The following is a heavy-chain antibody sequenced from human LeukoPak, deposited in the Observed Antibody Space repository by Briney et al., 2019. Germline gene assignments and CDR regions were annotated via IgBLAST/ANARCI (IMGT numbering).Heavy chain of an antibody. J-gene: IGHJ5*02. D-gene: IGHD5-18*01. CDR1: GYTFTGYY. CDR3: ARVGRKWLQLGWFDP. V-gene: IGHV1-2*02. CDR2: INPNSGGT. Sequence: ASVKVSCKASGYTFTGYYMHWVRQAPGQGLEWMGWINPNSGGTNYAQKFQGRVTMTRDTSISTAYMELSRLRSDGTAVYYCARVGRKWLQLGWFDPWGQGTLVTVSS.